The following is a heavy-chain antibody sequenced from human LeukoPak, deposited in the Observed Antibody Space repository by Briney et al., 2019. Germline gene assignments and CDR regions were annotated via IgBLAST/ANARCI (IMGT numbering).Heavy chain of an antibody. J-gene: IGHJ4*02. CDR1: GYTFTSYG. V-gene: IGHV1-69*04. CDR2: IIPILGIA. Sequence: SVKVSCKASGYTFTSYGISWVRQAPGQGLEWMGRIIPILGIANYAQKFQGRVTMTEDTSTDTAYMELSSLRSEDTAVYYCATNRELLGDLAFDYWGQGTLVTVSS. D-gene: IGHD1-26*01. CDR3: ATNRELLGDLAFDY.